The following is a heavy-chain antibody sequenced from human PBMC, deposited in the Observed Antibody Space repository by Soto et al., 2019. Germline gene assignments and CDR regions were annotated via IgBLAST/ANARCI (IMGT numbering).Heavy chain of an antibody. CDR1: GYGFTSYW. Sequence: GESLKISCKGSGYGFTSYWIGWVRQMPGKGLEWMGIIYAGDTETRYSPSFQGLVTISADKSISTAYLQWSSLEASDTAMYYCARHRRDYPFDIWGQGTMVTVSS. CDR2: IYAGDTET. D-gene: IGHD3-10*01. V-gene: IGHV5-51*01. CDR3: ARHRRDYPFDI. J-gene: IGHJ3*02.